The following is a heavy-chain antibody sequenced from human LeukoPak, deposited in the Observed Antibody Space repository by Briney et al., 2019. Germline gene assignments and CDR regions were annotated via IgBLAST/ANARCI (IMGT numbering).Heavy chain of an antibody. Sequence: PGGSLRLSCAAPGFTFSSFSMNWVRQAPGKGLEWVSYISRDSGVTYYADSVRGRFTISRDNAQNSLSLQMSSLRPEDTAIYYCARDHDWAFDVWGQGTMVTVSS. V-gene: IGHV3-48*01. D-gene: IGHD3-9*01. CDR2: ISRDSGVT. J-gene: IGHJ3*01. CDR1: GFTFSSFS. CDR3: ARDHDWAFDV.